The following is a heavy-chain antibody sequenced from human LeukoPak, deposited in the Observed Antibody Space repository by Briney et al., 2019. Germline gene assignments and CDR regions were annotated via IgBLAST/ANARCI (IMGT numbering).Heavy chain of an antibody. CDR1: GDSVSSNSAA. Sequence: SQTLSLTCAISGDSVSSNSAAWNWIRQSPSRGLEWLGRTYYRSKWYNDYAVSVKSRITITPDTSKNQFSLQLNSVTPEDTAVYYCARGGAVSGSFSWFDPWGQGILVTVSS. CDR2: TYYRSKWYN. D-gene: IGHD6-19*01. CDR3: ARGGAVSGSFSWFDP. J-gene: IGHJ5*02. V-gene: IGHV6-1*01.